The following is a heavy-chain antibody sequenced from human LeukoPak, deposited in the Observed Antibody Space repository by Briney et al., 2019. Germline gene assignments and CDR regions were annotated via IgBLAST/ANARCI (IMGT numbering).Heavy chain of an antibody. CDR1: GGSLSSDY. D-gene: IGHD4-23*01. J-gene: IGHJ1*01. CDR3: TRHSRDSGGAFQY. V-gene: IGHV4-59*08. CDR2: FDDSGST. Sequence: PSETLSLTCTVSGGSLSSDYWSWIRQPPGKGLEWIGYFDDSGSTNYNPSLKSRVTISVDTSKNQLSLKLNSATAADTAVYYCTRHSRDSGGAFQYWGQGTPVTVSS.